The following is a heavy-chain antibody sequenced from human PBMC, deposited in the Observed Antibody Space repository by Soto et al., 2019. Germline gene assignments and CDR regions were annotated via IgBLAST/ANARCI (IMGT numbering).Heavy chain of an antibody. CDR3: ARHEAARPLYYYGMDV. CDR2: IDPSDSYT. D-gene: IGHD6-6*01. CDR1: GYSFTSYW. J-gene: IGHJ6*02. V-gene: IGHV5-10-1*01. Sequence: PGESLKISCKGSGYSFTSYWISWVRQMPGKGLEWMGRIDPSDSYTNYSPSFQGHVTISADKSISTAYLQWSGLKASDTAMYYCARHEAARPLYYYGMDVWGQGTTVTVSS.